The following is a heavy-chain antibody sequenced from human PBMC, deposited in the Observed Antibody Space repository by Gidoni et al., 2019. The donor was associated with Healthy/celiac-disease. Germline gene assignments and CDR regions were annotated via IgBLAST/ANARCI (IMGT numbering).Heavy chain of an antibody. CDR1: GGSLSSGGYS. CDR2: IYHSGST. V-gene: IGHV4-30-2*01. Sequence: QLQLQESGSGLVKPSQTLSLTCAVSGGSLSSGGYSWSWIRQPPGKGLAWIGYIYHSGSTYYNPSLKSRVTISVDRSKNQFSLKLSSVTAADTAVYYCARASGRRAGLRYWYFDLWGRGTLVTVSS. D-gene: IGHD6-13*01. J-gene: IGHJ2*01. CDR3: ARASGRRAGLRYWYFDL.